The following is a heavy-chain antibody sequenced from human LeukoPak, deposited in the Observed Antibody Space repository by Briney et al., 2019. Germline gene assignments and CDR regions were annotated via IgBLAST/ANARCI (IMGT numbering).Heavy chain of an antibody. V-gene: IGHV3-74*01. CDR2: INSDGSST. CDR1: GFTFSSYW. J-gene: IGHJ4*02. D-gene: IGHD1-1*01. CDR3: ARSPGNWNDFDY. Sequence: QTGGSLRLSCAASGFTFSSYWMHWVRQAPGKGLVWVSRINSDGSSTSYADSVKGRFTISRDNAKNSLYLQMNSLRAEDTAVYYCARSPGNWNDFDYWGQGTLVTVSS.